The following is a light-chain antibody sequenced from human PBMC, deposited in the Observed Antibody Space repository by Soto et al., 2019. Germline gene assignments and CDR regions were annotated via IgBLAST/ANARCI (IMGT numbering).Light chain of an antibody. CDR1: QDICNY. CDR2: DSS. V-gene: IGKV1-33*01. J-gene: IGKJ2*01. CDR3: QHYNRYSYT. Sequence: DIQMTQSPSSLSASVGDRVTLTCQASQDICNYLNWYQQKPGQAPKLLIYDSSALETGVPSRFSGSGSATDFTLTISSLQPDDFATYYCQHYNRYSYTFGQGTKLEIK.